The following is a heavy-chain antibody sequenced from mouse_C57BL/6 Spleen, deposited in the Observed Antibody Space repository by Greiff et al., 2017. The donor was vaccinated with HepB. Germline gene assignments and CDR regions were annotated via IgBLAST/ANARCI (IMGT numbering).Heavy chain of an antibody. CDR2: INPSNGGT. J-gene: IGHJ1*03. CDR3: ASSGDGYYPFYWYFDV. CDR1: GYTFTSYW. V-gene: IGHV1-53*01. Sequence: QVQLQQPGTELVKPGASVKLSCKASGYTFTSYWMHWVKQRPGQGLEWIGNINPSNGGTNYNEKFKSKATLTVDKSSSTASMQLSSLTSEDSAVYYCASSGDGYYPFYWYFDVWGTGTTVTVSS. D-gene: IGHD2-3*01.